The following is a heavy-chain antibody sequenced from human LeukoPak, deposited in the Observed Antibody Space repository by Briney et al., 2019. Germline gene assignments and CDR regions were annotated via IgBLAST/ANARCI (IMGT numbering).Heavy chain of an antibody. CDR2: ISGDGCAT. V-gene: IGHV3-43*02. Sequence: GGSLRLSCAASGFTFRDFSMHWVRQVPGKGLEWVSLISGDGCATHYADSVRGRFTISRDNSKNSVYLQMSSLRVEDTAFYYCAKGNNSFSFNFDYCGQGTLVTAPS. CDR1: GFTFRDFS. CDR3: AKGNNSFSFNFDY. J-gene: IGHJ4*02. D-gene: IGHD1-14*01.